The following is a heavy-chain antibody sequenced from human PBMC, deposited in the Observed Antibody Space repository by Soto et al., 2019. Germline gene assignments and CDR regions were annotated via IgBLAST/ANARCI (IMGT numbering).Heavy chain of an antibody. Sequence: SGTLALTCAVSGGSVSIGDHDGTWMRQHPGKGLEWIGYIYEMETTNYNPSLESRVTISVDTSKNQVYLEVTSVTAADTAVYYCARGLSGWYLFDSWGQGTPVLVSS. V-gene: IGHV4-31*11. J-gene: IGHJ5*01. CDR3: ARGLSGWYLFDS. D-gene: IGHD6-19*01. CDR2: IYEMETT. CDR1: GGSVSIGDHD.